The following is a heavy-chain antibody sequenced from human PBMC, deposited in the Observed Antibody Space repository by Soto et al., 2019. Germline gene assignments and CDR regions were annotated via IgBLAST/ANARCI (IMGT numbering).Heavy chain of an antibody. CDR2: IYYRGTA. V-gene: IGHV4-31*03. CDR3: ARAIGVPAFDM. CDR1: GGTISSGGHY. Sequence: SETLSLTCSVSGGTISSGGHYWSWIRQLPGKGLEWIGNIYYRGTAYYNPSLKSRLTLSIDTFKNQFSLRLSSVTAADTAVYYCARAIGVPAFDMWGPGTMVTVSS. D-gene: IGHD2-8*01. J-gene: IGHJ3*02.